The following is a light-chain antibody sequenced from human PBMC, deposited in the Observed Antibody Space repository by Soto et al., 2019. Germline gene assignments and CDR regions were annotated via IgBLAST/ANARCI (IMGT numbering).Light chain of an antibody. J-gene: IGKJ1*01. V-gene: IGKV1-5*03. Sequence: DIRMTQSPSTLSASVGDRVTITCRAIQSVNRWLAWYQQKPGKAPKLLIYEASSLESGVPSRFGGSGSGTEFTLTISSLQPDDFATYYCQHYNSYSEAFGQGTKVDIK. CDR3: QHYNSYSEA. CDR2: EAS. CDR1: QSVNRW.